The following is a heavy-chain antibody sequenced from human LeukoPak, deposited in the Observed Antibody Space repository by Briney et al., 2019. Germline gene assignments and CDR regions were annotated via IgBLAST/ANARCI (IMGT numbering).Heavy chain of an antibody. D-gene: IGHD1-26*01. CDR3: AGEKAVGATFDY. CDR2: ISYDGSNK. J-gene: IGHJ4*02. Sequence: GGSLRLSCAASGFTFSSYAMHWVRQAPGKGLEWVAVISYDGSNKYYADSVKGRFTISRDNSKNTLYLQMNSLRAEDTAVYYCAGEKAVGATFDYLGQGTLVTVSS. CDR1: GFTFSSYA. V-gene: IGHV3-30-3*01.